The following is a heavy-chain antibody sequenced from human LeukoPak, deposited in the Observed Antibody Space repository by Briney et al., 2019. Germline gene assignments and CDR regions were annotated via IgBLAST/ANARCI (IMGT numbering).Heavy chain of an antibody. V-gene: IGHV3-33*06. CDR3: AKDLGSGYSAV. D-gene: IGHD3-22*01. CDR1: GFTFSSYG. Sequence: PGGSLRLSCVASGFTFSSYGMHWVRQAPGKGLEWVAVIWYDGSNKYYADSVKGRFTISRDNSTNTLYLQMNSLRAEDTAVYYCAKDLGSGYSAVWGQGTMVTVSS. J-gene: IGHJ3*01. CDR2: IWYDGSNK.